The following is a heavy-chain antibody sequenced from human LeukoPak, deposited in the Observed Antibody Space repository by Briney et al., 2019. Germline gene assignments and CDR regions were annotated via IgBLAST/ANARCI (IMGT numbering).Heavy chain of an antibody. CDR1: GFTFSSYG. V-gene: IGHV3-30*02. J-gene: IGHJ4*02. CDR3: AKGHPKGSGWYGYYFDY. CDR2: IRYDGSNK. Sequence: GGSLRLSCAASGFTFSSYGMHWVRQAPGKGLEWVAFIRYDGSNKYYADSVKGRFTISRDNSKNTLYLQMNSLRAEDTAVYYCAKGHPKGSGWYGYYFDYWGQGTLVTVSS. D-gene: IGHD6-19*01.